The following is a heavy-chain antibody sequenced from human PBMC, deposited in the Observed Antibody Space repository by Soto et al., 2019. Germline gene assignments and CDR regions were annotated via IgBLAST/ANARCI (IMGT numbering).Heavy chain of an antibody. CDR3: AKDRRAGGNSAFYFDF. J-gene: IGHJ4*02. CDR2: ISGSGGST. CDR1: GFTFSSYA. V-gene: IGHV3-23*01. Sequence: GGSLRLSCAASGFTFSSYAMSWVRQAPGKGLEWVSAISGSGGSTYYADSVKGRFTISRDNSKNTLYLQMNSLRAEDTAVYYCAKDRRAGGNSAFYFDFWGQGAQVTVPS. D-gene: IGHD3-16*01.